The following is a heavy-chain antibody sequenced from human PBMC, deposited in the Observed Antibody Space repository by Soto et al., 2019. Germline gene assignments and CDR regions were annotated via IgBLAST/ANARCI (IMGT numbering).Heavy chain of an antibody. V-gene: IGHV1-3*01. J-gene: IGHJ4*02. D-gene: IGHD3-10*01. Sequence: QVQLVQSGAEVKKPGASVKVSCKASGYTFTSYAMHWVRQAPGQRLEWMGWINAGNGNTKYSQKFQGRVTITRDTSASTAYMERSSLRSEVSAVYYCARDLWSGEPPGGAGMHWGQGTLVTVSS. CDR3: ARDLWSGEPPGGAGMH. CDR2: INAGNGNT. CDR1: GYTFTSYA.